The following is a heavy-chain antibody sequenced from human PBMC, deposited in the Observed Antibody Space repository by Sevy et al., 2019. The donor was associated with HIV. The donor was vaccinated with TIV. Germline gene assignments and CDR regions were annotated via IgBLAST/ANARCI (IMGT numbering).Heavy chain of an antibody. CDR1: GFTFSSYG. J-gene: IGHJ6*02. CDR2: IWYDGSKK. Sequence: GGSLRLSCAASGFTFSSYGMHWVRQTPGKGLEWVGVIWYDGSKKNYGDSVKGRFTISRDNSKNTLYLQMNSLRAEDTAVYYCASGLAALPGYYYGMDVWGQGTTVTVSS. V-gene: IGHV3-33*01. CDR3: ASGLAALPGYYYGMDV. D-gene: IGHD6-6*01.